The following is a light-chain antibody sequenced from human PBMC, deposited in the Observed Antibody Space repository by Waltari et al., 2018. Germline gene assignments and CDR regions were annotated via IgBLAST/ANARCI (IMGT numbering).Light chain of an antibody. CDR1: RSNSGGHY. V-gene: IGLV1-47*01. CDR3: AAWDDSLSGPWV. J-gene: IGLJ3*02. CDR2: RTA. Sequence: QSVLTPPASASGTPRQRVPIPCPGSRSNSGGHYVCWYQHLPGTAPKLLIYRTAQRPSGVPGRFSGSKSGTSASLAISGLRSEDEADYYCAAWDDSLSGPWVFGGGTKVTVL.